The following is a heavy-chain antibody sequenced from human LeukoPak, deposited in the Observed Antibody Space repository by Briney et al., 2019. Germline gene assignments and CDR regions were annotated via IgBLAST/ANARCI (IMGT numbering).Heavy chain of an antibody. CDR1: GFTFGGYW. V-gene: IGHV3-7*01. J-gene: IGHJ4*02. CDR2: IKQDGSER. D-gene: IGHD3-16*01. CDR3: ARYDGGDQAPGDY. Sequence: GGSLRLSCASSGFTFGGYWMTWVRQAPGKGLEWVANIKQDGSERYYVDSVKGRFTISRDNAKNSLSLQMNSLRVEDTAMYYCARYDGGDQAPGDYWGQGTLVTVSS.